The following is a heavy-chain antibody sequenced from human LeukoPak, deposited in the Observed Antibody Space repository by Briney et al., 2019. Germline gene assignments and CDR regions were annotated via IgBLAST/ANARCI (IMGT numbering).Heavy chain of an antibody. D-gene: IGHD3-10*01. J-gene: IGHJ4*02. CDR2: IYIGGST. CDR3: AKDSHAGNRKIHYGSASYYYDY. Sequence: GGSLRLSCAASGFTVSSNYMSWVRQAPGKGLEGFSVIYIGGSTYYAGSVKGRFTISRDNSTNSLSLQMNRLSAADTAVYSCAKDSHAGNRKIHYGSASYYYDYWGPGTLVTVSS. V-gene: IGHV3-53*01. CDR1: GFTVSSNY.